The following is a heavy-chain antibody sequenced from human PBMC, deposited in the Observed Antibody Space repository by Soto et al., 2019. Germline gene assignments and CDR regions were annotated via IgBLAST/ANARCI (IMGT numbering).Heavy chain of an antibody. CDR3: ARDPRGAGPRYYYYYYGMDV. Sequence: QVQLVQSGAEVKKPGASVKVSCKASGYTFTSYGISWVRQAPGQGLEWMGWISAYNGNTNYAQKLQGRVTMTTDTSTSTAYMGLRSLRSDDTAVYYCARDPRGAGPRYYYYYYGMDVWGQGTTVTVSS. CDR1: GYTFTSYG. V-gene: IGHV1-18*01. D-gene: IGHD3-10*01. CDR2: ISAYNGNT. J-gene: IGHJ6*02.